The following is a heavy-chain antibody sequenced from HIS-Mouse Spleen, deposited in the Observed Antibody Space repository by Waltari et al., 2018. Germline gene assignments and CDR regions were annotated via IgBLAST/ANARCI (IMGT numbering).Heavy chain of an antibody. J-gene: IGHJ4*02. CDR1: GGPFSGYY. V-gene: IGHV4-34*01. D-gene: IGHD6-6*01. CDR2: INHSGST. CDR3: ARGLAARFDY. Sequence: QVQLQQWGAGLLKPSETLSPTCAVYGGPFSGYYWSWIRQPPGKGLEWIGEINHSGSTNYNPSLKSRVTISVDTSKNQFSLKLSSVTAADTAVYYCARGLAARFDYWGQGTLVTVSS.